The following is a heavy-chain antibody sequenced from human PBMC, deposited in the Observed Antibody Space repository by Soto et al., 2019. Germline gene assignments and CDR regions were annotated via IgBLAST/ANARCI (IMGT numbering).Heavy chain of an antibody. D-gene: IGHD2-15*01. CDR1: GGTFSSYA. CDR2: IIPILGTA. V-gene: IGHV1-69*12. J-gene: IGHJ4*02. CDR3: ARESRYCSGGSCYFLPGIDY. Sequence: QVQLVQSGAEVKKPGSSVKVSCKASGGTFSSYAISWGRQAPGQGLEGMGGIIPILGTANYAQKFQGRVTITADESTSTAYMELSSLRSEDTAVYYCARESRYCSGGSCYFLPGIDYWGQGTLVTVSS.